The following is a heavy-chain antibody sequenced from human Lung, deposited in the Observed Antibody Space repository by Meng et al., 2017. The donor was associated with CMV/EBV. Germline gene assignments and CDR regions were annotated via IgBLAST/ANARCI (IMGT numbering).Heavy chain of an antibody. CDR1: GFNFRTYS. Sequence: GESLKISCAASGFNFRTYSMNWVRQAPGKGLEWVSSISSSSTYIYYADSVKGRFTISRDNAKNSLYLQMNSLRAEDTAVYYCARETGSSGWYGSGYWGQGXLVTVSS. V-gene: IGHV3-21*01. J-gene: IGHJ4*02. CDR2: ISSSSTYI. CDR3: ARETGSSGWYGSGY. D-gene: IGHD6-19*01.